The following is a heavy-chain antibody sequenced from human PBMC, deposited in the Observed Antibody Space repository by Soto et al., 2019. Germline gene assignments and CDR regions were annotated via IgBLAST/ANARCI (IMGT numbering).Heavy chain of an antibody. CDR3: ARDKVRFRDPYGMDV. Sequence: PGGSLRLSCAASGFTFSIYAMHWVRQAPGKGLEWVAVISYDGSNKYYADSVKGRFTISRDNSKNTLYLQMNSLRAEDTAVYYCARDKVRFRDPYGMDVWGQGTTVTVSS. D-gene: IGHD3-10*01. J-gene: IGHJ6*02. V-gene: IGHV3-30-3*01. CDR2: ISYDGSNK. CDR1: GFTFSIYA.